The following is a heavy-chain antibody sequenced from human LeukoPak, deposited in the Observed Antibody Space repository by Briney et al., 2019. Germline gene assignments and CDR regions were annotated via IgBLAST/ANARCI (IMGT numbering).Heavy chain of an antibody. V-gene: IGHV4-61*02. J-gene: IGHJ4*02. CDR1: GGSISTSNYY. Sequence: PSETLSLTCTVSGGSISTSNYYWSWIRQPAGKGLEWIGRVYTGGSTNYNPSLKSRVTISVDTSKNQFSLKLSSVTAADTAVYYCARGNYYDSNAYYFDYWGQGTLVTVSS. D-gene: IGHD3-22*01. CDR2: VYTGGST. CDR3: ARGNYYDSNAYYFDY.